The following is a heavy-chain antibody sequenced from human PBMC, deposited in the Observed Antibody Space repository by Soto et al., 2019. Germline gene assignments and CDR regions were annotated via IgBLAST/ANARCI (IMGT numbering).Heavy chain of an antibody. V-gene: IGHV1-18*01. CDR2: ISTYNANT. CDR3: ARERDGSSWSSAESLQY. CDR1: GYIFSNYG. Sequence: ASVKVSCKASGYIFSNYGIGWVRQAPGQGLEWMGWISTYNANTYYAQKFQGRVTMTTDTSTSTAYMELRSLRSDDTAVFYCARERDGSSWSSAESLQYWGQGNPVTVSS. D-gene: IGHD6-13*01. J-gene: IGHJ1*01.